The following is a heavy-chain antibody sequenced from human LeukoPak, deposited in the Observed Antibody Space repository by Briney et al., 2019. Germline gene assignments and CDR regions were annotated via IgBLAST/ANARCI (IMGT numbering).Heavy chain of an antibody. V-gene: IGHV6-1*01. J-gene: IGHJ6*02. CDR2: TYYRSKWYN. Sequence: SQTLSLTCAISGDSVSSNSAAWNWIRQSPSRGLEWLGRTYYRSKWYNDYAVSVKSRITINPDTSKNQFSLQLNPVTPEDTAVYYCARGLYDSSGYYGTSYYYYGMDVWGQGTTDTVSS. CDR3: ARGLYDSSGYYGTSYYYYGMDV. D-gene: IGHD3-22*01. CDR1: GDSVSSNSAA.